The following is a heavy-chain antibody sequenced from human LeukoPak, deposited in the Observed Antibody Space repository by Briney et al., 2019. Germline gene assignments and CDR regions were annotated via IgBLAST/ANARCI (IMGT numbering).Heavy chain of an antibody. V-gene: IGHV4-38-2*01. D-gene: IGHD4-17*01. J-gene: IGHJ5*02. CDR1: GYSISSGYY. Sequence: SETLSLTCAVSGYSISSGYYWGWIRQPPGKGLEWIGSIYHSGSTYYNPSLKRRVTISVDTSTNQFSLKLSSVTAADTAVYYCARLTYGDYVWFDPWGQGTLVTVSS. CDR2: IYHSGST. CDR3: ARLTYGDYVWFDP.